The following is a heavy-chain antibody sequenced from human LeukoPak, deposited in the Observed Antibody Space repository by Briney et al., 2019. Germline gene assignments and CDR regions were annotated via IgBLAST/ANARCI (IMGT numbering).Heavy chain of an antibody. D-gene: IGHD1-7*01. CDR2: INHSGST. V-gene: IGHV4-34*01. CDR3: ARGSGTLGAFDI. Sequence: SETLSLTCAVYGGSFSGYYWSWIRQPPGKGLEWIGEINHSGSTNYNPSLKSRVTISVDRSKNQFSLKLSSVTAADTAVYYCARGSGTLGAFDIWGQGTMVTVSS. CDR1: GGSFSGYY. J-gene: IGHJ3*02.